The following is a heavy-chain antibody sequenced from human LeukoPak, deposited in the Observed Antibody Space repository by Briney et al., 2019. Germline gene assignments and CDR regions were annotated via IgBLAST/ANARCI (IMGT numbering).Heavy chain of an antibody. D-gene: IGHD6-13*01. Sequence: PSETLSLTCAVYGGSFSGYYWSWIRQPPGKGLEWIGEINHSGSTNYNPSLTSRVTISVDTSKNQFSLKLSSVTAADTAVYYCARDPNSSSSYGMDVWGQGTTVTVSS. CDR2: INHSGST. CDR3: ARDPNSSSSYGMDV. J-gene: IGHJ6*02. V-gene: IGHV4-34*01. CDR1: GGSFSGYY.